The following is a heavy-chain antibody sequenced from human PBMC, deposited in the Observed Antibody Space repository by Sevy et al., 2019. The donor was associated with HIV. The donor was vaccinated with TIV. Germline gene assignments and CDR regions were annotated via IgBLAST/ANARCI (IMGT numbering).Heavy chain of an antibody. V-gene: IGHV1-8*01. CDR2: MNPNSGNI. CDR1: GYTFTSYD. J-gene: IGHJ4*02. Sequence: ASVKVSCKASGYTFTSYDINWVRQATGQGLEWMGWMNPNSGNIGYAQRFQGRVTMTRNTSISTAYMELSSLRSEDTAVYYCARGFLAAAGLNDYWGQGTLVTVSS. CDR3: ARGFLAAAGLNDY. D-gene: IGHD6-13*01.